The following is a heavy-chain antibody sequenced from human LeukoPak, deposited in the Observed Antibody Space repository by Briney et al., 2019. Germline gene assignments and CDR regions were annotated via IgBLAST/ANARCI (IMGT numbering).Heavy chain of an antibody. J-gene: IGHJ4*02. CDR3: ARLGYSSGWYYFDY. CDR2: INHSGST. V-gene: IGHV4-34*01. Sequence: PSETLSLTCAVYGGSFSGYYWSWIRQPPGKGLEWIGEINHSGSTNYNPSLKSRVTISVDTSKNQFSLKLSSVTAADTAVYYCARLGYSSGWYYFDYWGQGTLVTVSS. D-gene: IGHD6-19*01. CDR1: GGSFSGYY.